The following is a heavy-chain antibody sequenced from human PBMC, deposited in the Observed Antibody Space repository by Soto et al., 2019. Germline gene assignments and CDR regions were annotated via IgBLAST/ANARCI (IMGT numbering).Heavy chain of an antibody. J-gene: IGHJ4*02. V-gene: IGHV3-74*01. Sequence: EVQLVQSGGGLVQPGGSLRLSCAASGFTFSSYWMHWVRQAPGKGLVWVSRINSDGSSTNYADSVKGRFTISRDNAKNTLYLQMNSLGAEDTAVYYCVRTSLVVAAATREDYWGQGTLVTVSS. CDR3: VRTSLVVAAATREDY. D-gene: IGHD2-15*01. CDR2: INSDGSST. CDR1: GFTFSSYW.